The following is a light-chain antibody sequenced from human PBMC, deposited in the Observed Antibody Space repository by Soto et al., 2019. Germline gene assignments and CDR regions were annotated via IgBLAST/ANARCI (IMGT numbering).Light chain of an antibody. CDR1: QSVTSNS. J-gene: IGKJ1*01. CDR2: GAS. V-gene: IGKV3-20*01. CDR3: QQSFDFPWT. Sequence: EIVLTQSPDTLSLSPGDRATLSCRASQSVTSNSLAWYQQKPGQAPRLLIYGASIRATGIPDRFSGSGSGTDFTLTISRLEPEDFATYFCQQSFDFPWTFGQGTKVEIK.